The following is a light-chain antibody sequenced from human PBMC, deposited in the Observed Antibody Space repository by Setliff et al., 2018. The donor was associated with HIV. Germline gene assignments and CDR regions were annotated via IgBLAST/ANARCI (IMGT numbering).Light chain of an antibody. CDR2: EVS. Sequence: QSALTQPASVSGSPGQSITISCTGTGSDVGYYKYVSWYQHHPGKAPKLMIYEVSNRPSGVSNRFSGSKSGNTASLTISGLQAEDEADYYCSSYTSSTTVVFGGGTKVTVL. CDR1: GSDVGYYKY. V-gene: IGLV2-14*01. CDR3: SSYTSSTTVV. J-gene: IGLJ2*01.